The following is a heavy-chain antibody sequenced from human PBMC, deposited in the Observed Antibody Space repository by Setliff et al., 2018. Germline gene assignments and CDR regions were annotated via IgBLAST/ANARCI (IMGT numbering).Heavy chain of an antibody. Sequence: PGGSLRLSCVVSGFTFSDYYMSWVRQAPGKGLEWISYISSSGYTIYYANSVKGRFSISRDDALNSLFLEMNSLRVDDTAIYYCARGEDYSDGSGYPIFQHWGQGTPVTVSS. CDR3: ARGEDYSDGSGYPIFQH. J-gene: IGHJ1*01. CDR2: ISSSGYTI. V-gene: IGHV3-11*04. CDR1: GFTFSDYY. D-gene: IGHD3-22*01.